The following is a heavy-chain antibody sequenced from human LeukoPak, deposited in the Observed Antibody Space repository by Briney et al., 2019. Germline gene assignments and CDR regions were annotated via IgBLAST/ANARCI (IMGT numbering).Heavy chain of an antibody. CDR3: SREPKGRWLQFDN. J-gene: IGHJ4*02. V-gene: IGHV1-8*01. Sequence: GASVKVSCKASGYTFTSYDINWVRQATGQGLEWLGWMNPNSGNTGYAQQFQGRVTMTRNTSISTAYMELSSLKIEDTAVYYCSREPKGRWLQFDNWGQGTLVTVSS. D-gene: IGHD5-24*01. CDR1: GYTFTSYD. CDR2: MNPNSGNT.